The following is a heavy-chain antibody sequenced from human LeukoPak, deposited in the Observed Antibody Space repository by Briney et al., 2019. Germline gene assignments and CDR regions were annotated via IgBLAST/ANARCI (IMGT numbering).Heavy chain of an antibody. J-gene: IGHJ3*02. CDR1: GFTFSDYY. CDR2: IYSGGST. V-gene: IGHV3-53*01. CDR3: ARSQSSMIVEDAFDI. D-gene: IGHD3-22*01. Sequence: GGSLRLSCAASGFTFSDYYMSWIRQAPGKGLEWVSVIYSGGSTYYADSVKGRFTISRDNSKNTLYLQVNSLRAEDTAVYYCARSQSSMIVEDAFDIWGQGTMVTVSS.